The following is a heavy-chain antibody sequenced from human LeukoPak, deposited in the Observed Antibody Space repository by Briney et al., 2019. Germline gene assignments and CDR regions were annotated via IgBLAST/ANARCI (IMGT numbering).Heavy chain of an antibody. CDR1: GFTFSDHA. Sequence: GGSLRLSCAASGFTFSDHAMSWVRQAPGKGLEWVSAIRGTVTTTFYAASVKGRFTISRDNSKNTADLQMNSLRAEDTAVYYCAKVSWLGTLPSYHFDSWGQGTQVTVSS. D-gene: IGHD6-19*01. J-gene: IGHJ4*02. CDR2: IRGTVTTT. V-gene: IGHV3-23*01. CDR3: AKVSWLGTLPSYHFDS.